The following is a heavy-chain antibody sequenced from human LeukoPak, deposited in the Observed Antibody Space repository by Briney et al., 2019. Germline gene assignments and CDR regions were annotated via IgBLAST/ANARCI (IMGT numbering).Heavy chain of an antibody. CDR2: IRGSGDIT. V-gene: IGHV3-23*01. CDR3: ATDRGQ. Sequence: PGGSLRLSCTVSGLTFSNYATRWVRQAPGKGLECVSGIRGSGDITDYTDSVRGRFTISRDNSKNIVYMDMNGLRAEDTAVYYCATDRGQWGQGTLVTVSS. CDR1: GLTFSNYA. D-gene: IGHD6-25*01. J-gene: IGHJ4*02.